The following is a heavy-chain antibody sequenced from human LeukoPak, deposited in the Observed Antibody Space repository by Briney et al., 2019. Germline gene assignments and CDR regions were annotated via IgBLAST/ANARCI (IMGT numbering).Heavy chain of an antibody. Sequence: SETLSLTCTVSGGSSSNYYWSWIRQPPGKGLEWIGYIHYSGSTNYNPSLKSRVTISVDTSKNQFSLKLSSVTAADTAVYYCASDYYDSRGFDYWGQGTLVTVSS. CDR2: IHYSGST. CDR1: GGSSSNYY. CDR3: ASDYYDSRGFDY. J-gene: IGHJ4*02. D-gene: IGHD3-22*01. V-gene: IGHV4-59*01.